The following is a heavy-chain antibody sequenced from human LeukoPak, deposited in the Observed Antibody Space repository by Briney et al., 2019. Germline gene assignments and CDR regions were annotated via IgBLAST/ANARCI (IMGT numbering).Heavy chain of an antibody. CDR3: ARGRTTVTTYYFDY. CDR2: ISGSGGST. CDR1: GFTFSSYA. D-gene: IGHD4-17*01. J-gene: IGHJ4*02. Sequence: GGSLRLSCAASGFTFSSYAMSWVRQAPGKGLEWVSAISGSGGSTYYADPVKGRFTISRDNSKNTLYLQMNSLRAEDTAVYYCARGRTTVTTYYFDYWGQGTLVTVSS. V-gene: IGHV3-23*01.